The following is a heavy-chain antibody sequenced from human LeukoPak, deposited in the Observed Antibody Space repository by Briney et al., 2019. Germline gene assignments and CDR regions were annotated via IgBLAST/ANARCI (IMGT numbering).Heavy chain of an antibody. CDR3: AKDRWYDSVTVDY. J-gene: IGHJ4*02. CDR2: ISGGADTT. Sequence: GGSLRLSCSASGFTFSSYAMSWVRQAPGKGLEWVSTISGGADTTYYAESVKGRFTISRDNSKNTLYLQMNSLRAEDTAVYYCAKDRWYDSVTVDYWGQGTLVTVSS. CDR1: GFTFSSYA. V-gene: IGHV3-23*01. D-gene: IGHD3-22*01.